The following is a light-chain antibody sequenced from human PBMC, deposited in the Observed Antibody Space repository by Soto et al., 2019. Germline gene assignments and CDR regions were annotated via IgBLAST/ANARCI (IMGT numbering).Light chain of an antibody. CDR3: QQYNNWLIFT. J-gene: IGKJ3*01. CDR1: QSVSSN. Sequence: EIVMTQSPATLSVSPGERATLSCRASQSVSSNLAWYQQKPGQAPRLLIYGASTRATGIPARFSGSGSGTEFTLTISSLQSEDFAVYVCQQYNNWLIFTFGPGTKVDIK. V-gene: IGKV3-15*01. CDR2: GAS.